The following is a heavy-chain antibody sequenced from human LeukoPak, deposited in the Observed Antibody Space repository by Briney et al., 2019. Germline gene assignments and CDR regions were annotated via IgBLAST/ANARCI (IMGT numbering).Heavy chain of an antibody. J-gene: IGHJ3*02. CDR1: GFTFSSYG. D-gene: IGHD3-22*01. CDR3: ARLYYYDSSGYYDAFDI. CDR2: IRYDGSNK. Sequence: GGSLRLSCAASGFTFSSYGMHWVRQAPGKGLEWVAFIRYDGSNKYYADSVKGRFTISRDNAKNSLYLQMNSLRAEDTAVYYCARLYYYDSSGYYDAFDIWGQGTMVTVSS. V-gene: IGHV3-30*02.